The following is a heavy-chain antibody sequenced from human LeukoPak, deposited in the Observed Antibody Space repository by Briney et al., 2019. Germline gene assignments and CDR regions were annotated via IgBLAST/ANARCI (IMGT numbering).Heavy chain of an antibody. V-gene: IGHV4-34*01. J-gene: IGHJ4*02. Sequence: SETLSLTCAVYGGSFSGYYWSWIRQPPGKGLEWIGEINHSGSTNYNPSLKSRVTISVNTSKNQFSLKLSSVTAADTAVYYCARESGLRFLEWLFPFDYWGQGTLVTASS. D-gene: IGHD3-3*01. CDR2: INHSGST. CDR3: ARESGLRFLEWLFPFDY. CDR1: GGSFSGYY.